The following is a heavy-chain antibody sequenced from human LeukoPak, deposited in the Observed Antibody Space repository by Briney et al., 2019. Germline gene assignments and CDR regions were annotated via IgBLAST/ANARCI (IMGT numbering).Heavy chain of an antibody. CDR3: ARDEVNCGFDY. CDR2: ISYDGSNK. CDR1: GFTFSSYA. Sequence: QPGRSLRLSCAASGFTFSSYAMHWVRQAPGKGLEWVAVISYDGSNKYYADSVKGRFTISRDNSKNTLYLQMNSLRAEDTAVYYCARDEVNCGFDYWGQGTLVTVSS. V-gene: IGHV3-30-3*01. J-gene: IGHJ4*02. D-gene: IGHD1-1*01.